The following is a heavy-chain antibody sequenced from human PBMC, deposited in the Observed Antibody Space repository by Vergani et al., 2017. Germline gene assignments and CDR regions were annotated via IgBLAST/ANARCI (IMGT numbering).Heavy chain of an antibody. V-gene: IGHV4-39*01. CDR3: ARHLRQLARNDVFDI. J-gene: IGHJ3*02. Sequence: QLQLQESGPRLVKPSETLSLTCSLSGMSISNNNYYWGWIRQPPGKGLEWIGSIYDSRNNNYSPSLKSRVSISVNTSKNQFSLNLTSVTAADTAVYYCARHLRQLARNDVFDIWGHGTLVTVSS. CDR1: GMSISNNNYY. D-gene: IGHD6-6*01. CDR2: IYDSRNN.